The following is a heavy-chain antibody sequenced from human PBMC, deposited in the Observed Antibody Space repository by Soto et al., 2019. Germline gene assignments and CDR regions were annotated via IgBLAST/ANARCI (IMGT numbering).Heavy chain of an antibody. D-gene: IGHD3-10*01. CDR1: GGTFSSYT. CDR2: ILPILGIA. V-gene: IGHV1-69*02. CDR3: ASRLGLGSGTPS. Sequence: QVQLVQSGAEVKKPGSSVKVSCKASGGTFSSYTISWVRQAPGQGLEWMGRILPILGIANYAQKFQGRVTITAYKSTSTAYMELSSLRSEDTAVYYFASRLGLGSGTPSWGQGTLVTVSS. J-gene: IGHJ4*02.